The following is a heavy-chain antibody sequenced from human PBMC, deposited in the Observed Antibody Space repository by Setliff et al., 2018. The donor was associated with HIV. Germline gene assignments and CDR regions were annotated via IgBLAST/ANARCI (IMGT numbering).Heavy chain of an antibody. D-gene: IGHD5-18*01. Sequence: PSETLSLTCAVSGYSISSGYYWGWLRQPPGKGLAWIGSMYDSGSTYYNPSLKSRVTISVDSSKNQFSLKLNSVTAADTAVYYCARGGLYSPAPPGEGHFFDYWGQGTLVTVSS. CDR1: GYSISSGYY. CDR3: ARGGLYSPAPPGEGHFFDY. J-gene: IGHJ4*02. CDR2: MYDSGST. V-gene: IGHV4-38-2*01.